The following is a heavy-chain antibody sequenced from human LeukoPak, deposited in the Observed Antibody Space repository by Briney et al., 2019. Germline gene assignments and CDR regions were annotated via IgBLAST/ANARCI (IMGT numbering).Heavy chain of an antibody. V-gene: IGHV3-49*04. CDR2: IRSKAYGGTT. CDR3: TRGKDCSSTSCQRWSFDY. CDR1: GFTFGDYA. D-gene: IGHD2-2*01. Sequence: GGSLRLSCTASGFTFGDYAMSWVRQAPGKGLEWVGFIRSKAYGGTTEYAASVKGRFTISRDDSKSIAYLQMNSLKTEDTAVYYCTRGKDCSSTSCQRWSFDYWGQGTLVTVSS. J-gene: IGHJ4*02.